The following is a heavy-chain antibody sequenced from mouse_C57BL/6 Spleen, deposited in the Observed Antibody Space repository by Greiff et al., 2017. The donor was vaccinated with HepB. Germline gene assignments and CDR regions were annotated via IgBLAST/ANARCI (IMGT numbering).Heavy chain of an antibody. CDR3: ARPDDYDWFSY. CDR1: GYAFSSSW. V-gene: IGHV1-82*01. Sequence: VQLQQSGPELVKPGASVKISCKASGYAFSSSWMNWVKQRPGKGLEWIGRIYPGDGDTNYNGKFKGKATLTADKSSSTAYMQLSSLTSEASAVYFCARPDDYDWFSYWGQGTLVTVSA. D-gene: IGHD2-4*01. CDR2: IYPGDGDT. J-gene: IGHJ3*01.